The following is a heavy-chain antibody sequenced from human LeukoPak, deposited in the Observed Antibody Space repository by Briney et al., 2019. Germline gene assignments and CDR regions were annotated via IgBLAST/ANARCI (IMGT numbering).Heavy chain of an antibody. CDR1: GFTFSSYE. D-gene: IGHD6-13*01. V-gene: IGHV3-48*03. J-gene: IGHJ4*02. Sequence: QPRGSLRLSCAASGFTFSSYEMNWVRQAPGKGLEWVSYISSSGSTIYYADSVKGRFTISRDNAKNSLYLQMNSLRAEDTAVYYCAREGVLPIDYWGQGTLVTVSS. CDR2: ISSSGSTI. CDR3: AREGVLPIDY.